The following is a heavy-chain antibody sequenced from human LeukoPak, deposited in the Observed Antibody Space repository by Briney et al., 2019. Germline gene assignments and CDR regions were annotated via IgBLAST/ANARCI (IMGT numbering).Heavy chain of an antibody. CDR3: AKEIVADYYDSSGPPLGMDV. CDR2: IGGSGAST. Sequence: GGSLRLSCLTSGFTLSTNAMSWVRQAPGKGLEWISGIGGSGASTYYADSVKGRFTISRDDSRNTLYLQMNSLRAEDTAVYYCAKEIVADYYDSSGPPLGMDVWGQGTTVTVSS. D-gene: IGHD3-22*01. CDR1: GFTLSTNA. V-gene: IGHV3-23*01. J-gene: IGHJ6*02.